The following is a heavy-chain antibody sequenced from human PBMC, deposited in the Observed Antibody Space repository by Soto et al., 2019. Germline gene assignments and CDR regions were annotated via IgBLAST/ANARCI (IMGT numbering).Heavy chain of an antibody. CDR3: ARRAQEIAAAGTFFDY. J-gene: IGHJ4*02. CDR1: GFIFDDYA. V-gene: IGHV3-9*01. Sequence: GGSLRLSCAASGFIFDDYAMHWVRQAPGKGLEWVSGISWDSGSIIYADSVKGRFIISRDNANNSLYLQMNSLRAEDTAVYYCARRAQEIAAAGTFFDYWGQGTLVTVSS. CDR2: ISWDSGSI. D-gene: IGHD6-13*01.